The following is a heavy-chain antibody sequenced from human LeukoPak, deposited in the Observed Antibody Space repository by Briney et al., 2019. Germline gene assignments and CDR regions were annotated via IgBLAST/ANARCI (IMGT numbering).Heavy chain of an antibody. CDR2: ISSSGSTI. J-gene: IGHJ4*02. Sequence: GGSLRLSCAASGFTFSDYYMSWIRQAPGKGLEWVSYISSSGSTIYYADSVKGRFTISRDNAKNSLYLQMNSLRAEDTGVYYCARDYGGSWSSTPGFYYFDHWGQGTLVTVSS. D-gene: IGHD6-13*01. CDR3: ARDYGGSWSSTPGFYYFDH. V-gene: IGHV3-11*04. CDR1: GFTFSDYY.